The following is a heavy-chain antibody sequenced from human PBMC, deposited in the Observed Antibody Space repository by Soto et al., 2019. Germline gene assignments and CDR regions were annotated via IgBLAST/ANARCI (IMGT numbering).Heavy chain of an antibody. J-gene: IGHJ6*02. CDR2: IYTSGST. V-gene: IGHV4-4*07. CDR3: ARSVGFYDSSGYHHIYGMDV. D-gene: IGHD3-22*01. CDR1: GTAISDYY. Sequence: SETLSRTCTLAGTAISDYYWGFIRQPAGKGLEWIGHIYTSGSTNYNPSLKSRVTMSEDMSKNQFSLKLSSVTAADTAVYYCARSVGFYDSSGYHHIYGMDVWGQGTTVT.